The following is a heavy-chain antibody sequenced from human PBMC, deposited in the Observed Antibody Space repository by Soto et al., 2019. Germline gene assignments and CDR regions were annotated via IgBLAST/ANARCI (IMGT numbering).Heavy chain of an antibody. CDR3: AVDYSSTTLTWVDP. CDR1: GDTLKKYV. CDR2: IIPTFGTA. V-gene: IGHV1-69*01. D-gene: IGHD6-13*01. Sequence: HVQLVQSGAEVKKPGSSVKVSCKASGDTLKKYVITWVRQAPGQGLEWMGGIIPTFGTAKYAQKFQGRVTITADDSTNSAYMELSGLTSEDTAVYYCAVDYSSTTLTWVDPWGQGTLVTVSS. J-gene: IGHJ5*02.